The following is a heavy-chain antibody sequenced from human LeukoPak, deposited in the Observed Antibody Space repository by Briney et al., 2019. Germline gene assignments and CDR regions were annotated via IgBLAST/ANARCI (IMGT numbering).Heavy chain of an antibody. D-gene: IGHD1-26*01. J-gene: IGHJ4*02. CDR2: IKSKTDGGTT. CDR1: GFTLSNAW. CDR3: TTDSVGTTGGFDY. Sequence: GGSLRLSCAASGFTLSNAWMSWVRQAPGKGLEWVGRIKSKTDGGTTDYAAPVKGRFTISRDDSKNTLYLQMNSLKTEDTVVYYWTTDSVGTTGGFDYWGQGTLVTVSS. V-gene: IGHV3-15*01.